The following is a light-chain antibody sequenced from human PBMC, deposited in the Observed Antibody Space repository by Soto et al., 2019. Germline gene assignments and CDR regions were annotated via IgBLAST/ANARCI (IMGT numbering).Light chain of an antibody. Sequence: QSALTQPASVSGSPGQSITISCTGTSSDVGGYNYVSWYQQHPGKAPKLMIYDVSNRPSGVSNRFSGSKSGNTASLTISGLQAEDEAKYSCSSYTSSSTLEVFGGGTQLTVL. CDR2: DVS. CDR3: SSYTSSSTLEV. CDR1: SSDVGGYNY. V-gene: IGLV2-14*01. J-gene: IGLJ2*01.